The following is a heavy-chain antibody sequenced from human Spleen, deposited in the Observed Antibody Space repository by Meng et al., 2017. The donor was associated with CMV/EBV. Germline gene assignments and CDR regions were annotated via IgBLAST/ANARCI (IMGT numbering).Heavy chain of an antibody. V-gene: IGHV1-69-2*01. CDR2: VDPEDGET. J-gene: IGHJ3*02. D-gene: IGHD1-26*01. Sequence: GYTFTDYYMHWVQQAPGKGLEWMGLVDPEDGETIYAEKFQGRVTITADTSTDTAYMELSSLRSEDTAVYYCATVQGKWELPDDAFDIWGQGTMVTFSS. CDR3: ATVQGKWELPDDAFDI. CDR1: GYTFTDYY.